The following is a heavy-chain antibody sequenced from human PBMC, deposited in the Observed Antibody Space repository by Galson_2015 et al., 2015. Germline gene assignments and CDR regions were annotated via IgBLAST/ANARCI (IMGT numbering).Heavy chain of an antibody. CDR3: ARDGYCSSTSCYSFRYYYYMDV. D-gene: IGHD2-2*03. Sequence: SVKVSCKASGYTFTSYAMHWVRQAPGQRLEWMGWINAGNGNTKYSQKFQGRVTITRDTSASTAYMELSSLRSEDTAVYYCARDGYCSSTSCYSFRYYYYMDVWGKGTTVTVSS. CDR1: GYTFTSYA. J-gene: IGHJ6*03. CDR2: INAGNGNT. V-gene: IGHV1-3*01.